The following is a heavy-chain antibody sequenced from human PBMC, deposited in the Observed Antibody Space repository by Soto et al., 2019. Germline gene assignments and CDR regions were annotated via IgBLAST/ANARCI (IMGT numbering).Heavy chain of an antibody. CDR2: ISSSSSYT. V-gene: IGHV3-11*06. D-gene: IGHD2-2*01. CDR3: ARVRRYCSTTTCYNWLDR. Sequence: GGSLSLSCAASGFAFSDYYMTWLRQAPGKGLEWISYISSSSSYTKYADSVKGRFTTSRDNAKKSLYLQMNSLRGEDTAIYYCARVRRYCSTTTCYNWLDRWGQGTLVTFS. CDR1: GFAFSDYY. J-gene: IGHJ5*02.